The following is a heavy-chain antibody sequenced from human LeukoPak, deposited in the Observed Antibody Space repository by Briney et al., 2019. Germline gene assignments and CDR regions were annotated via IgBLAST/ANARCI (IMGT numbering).Heavy chain of an antibody. CDR1: GGSFSGYY. Sequence: SETLSLTCAVYGGSFSGYYWSWIRQPPGKGLEWIGEINHSGSTSYNPSLKSRVTISVDTSKNQFSLELSSVTAADTAVYFCARGRVSSSSWYSTYYYYFYMDVWGKGTTVTVSS. D-gene: IGHD6-13*01. CDR2: INHSGST. CDR3: ARGRVSSSSWYSTYYYYFYMDV. J-gene: IGHJ6*03. V-gene: IGHV4-34*01.